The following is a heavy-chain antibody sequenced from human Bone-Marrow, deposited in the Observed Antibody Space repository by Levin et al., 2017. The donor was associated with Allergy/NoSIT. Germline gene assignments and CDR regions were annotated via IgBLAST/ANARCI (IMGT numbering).Heavy chain of an antibody. J-gene: IGHJ5*02. CDR3: ARGCFISNCYPSAGRPFDP. D-gene: IGHD2-21*02. V-gene: IGHV4-34*01. Sequence: RSSETLSLTCAVYGGSFSGYYWSWIRQPPGKGLEWIGEVNHSGSTNYNSSLQSRVTISGDTSKNQITLKLTSVTAADTAAYYCARGCFISNCYPSAGRPFDPWGQGTLVTVSS. CDR1: GGSFSGYY. CDR2: VNHSGST.